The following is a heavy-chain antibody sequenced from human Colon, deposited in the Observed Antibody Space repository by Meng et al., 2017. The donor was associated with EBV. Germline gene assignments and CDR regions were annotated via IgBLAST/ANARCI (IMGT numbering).Heavy chain of an antibody. Sequence: HRRLRGSGLELVTPSGSLSLTCTVSGGPISRTGTCGGWIRQPPGKGLEWIGSQCHADDTYYNPSLMGRVTISVDTSKNQVSLKLTSVTAADTSIYYCARHTFSGNPGGIDSWGQGILVTVSS. CDR1: GGPISRTGTC. D-gene: IGHD4-23*01. V-gene: IGHV4-39*01. J-gene: IGHJ4*02. CDR2: QCHADDT. CDR3: ARHTFSGNPGGIDS.